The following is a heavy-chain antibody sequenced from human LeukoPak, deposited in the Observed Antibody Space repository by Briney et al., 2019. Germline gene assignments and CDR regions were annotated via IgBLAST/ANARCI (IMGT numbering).Heavy chain of an antibody. D-gene: IGHD2-15*01. CDR3: ARDPGIGGLPFDY. V-gene: IGHV3-11*04. CDR1: GFTFSDYY. J-gene: IGHJ4*02. Sequence: GRSLRLSCAASGFTFSDYYMSWIRQAPGKLLEWVSYISSSGSTIYYADSLKCRFTISRDNDKNSLYLQMNSLRAEDKDVYYCARDPGIGGLPFDYWGQGTLVTVSS. CDR2: ISSSGSTI.